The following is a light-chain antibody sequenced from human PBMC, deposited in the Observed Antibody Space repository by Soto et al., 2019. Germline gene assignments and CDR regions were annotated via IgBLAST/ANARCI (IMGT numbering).Light chain of an antibody. J-gene: IGLJ3*02. Sequence: QSVLTQPPSASGTPGQRVTISCSGSSSNIGNNPVSWYQQFPGTAPRLLIYSDSQRPSGVPDRLSGSKSGTSASLAISGLQSEDEADYYCAGWDDSLNAWVFGGGTKLTVL. CDR3: AGWDDSLNAWV. V-gene: IGLV1-44*01. CDR2: SDS. CDR1: SSNIGNNP.